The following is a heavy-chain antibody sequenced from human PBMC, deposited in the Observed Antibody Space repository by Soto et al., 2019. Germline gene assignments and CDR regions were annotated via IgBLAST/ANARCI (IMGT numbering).Heavy chain of an antibody. Sequence: QVQLVQSGAEVKKPGSSVKVSCKAPGGTFSTYAISWVRQAPGQGLEWMGGVIPIFGTPKYAKKFQGRVTISADESTSTGYMELRSLRSEDTAVYYCARSQGGSSSLDIYYYYYYGMDVWGQGTTVTVS. V-gene: IGHV1-69*01. D-gene: IGHD2-15*01. CDR3: ARSQGGSSSLDIYYYYYYGMDV. CDR1: GGTFSTYA. CDR2: VIPIFGTP. J-gene: IGHJ6*02.